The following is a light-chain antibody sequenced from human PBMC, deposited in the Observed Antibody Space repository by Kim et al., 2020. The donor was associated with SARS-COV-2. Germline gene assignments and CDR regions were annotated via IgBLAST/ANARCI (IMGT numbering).Light chain of an antibody. CDR3: QQRSNWPPIT. CDR1: QSVSSY. CDR2: DAS. V-gene: IGKV3-11*01. Sequence: SPGERATLSSRASQSVSSYLAWYQRKPGQAPRLLIYDASNRATGIPARFSGSGSGTDFTLTISSLEPEDFAVYYCQQRSNWPPITFGQGTRLEIK. J-gene: IGKJ5*01.